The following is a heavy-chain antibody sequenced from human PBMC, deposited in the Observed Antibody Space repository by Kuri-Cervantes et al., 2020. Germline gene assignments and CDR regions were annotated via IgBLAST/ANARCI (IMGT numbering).Heavy chain of an antibody. CDR2: IIPPFGAA. Sequence: SVKVSCKASGGTFSSYAISWVRQAPGQGLEWMGGIIPPFGAANYAQKFQGWVTMTRDTSISTAYMELSRLRSDDTAVYYCAREVAGTPPRYFDYWGQGTLVTVSS. CDR3: AREVAGTPPRYFDY. D-gene: IGHD6-19*01. CDR1: GGTFSSYA. V-gene: IGHV1-69*05. J-gene: IGHJ4*02.